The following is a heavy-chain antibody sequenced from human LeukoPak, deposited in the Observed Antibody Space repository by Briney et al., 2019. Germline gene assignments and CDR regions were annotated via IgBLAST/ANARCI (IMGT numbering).Heavy chain of an antibody. CDR3: ASNWGSFDY. D-gene: IGHD7-27*01. J-gene: IGHJ4*02. CDR1: GFTFNNYA. CDR2: ISASGGST. Sequence: PGGSLRLSCAASGFTFNNYAMSWVRQVPGKGLEWVSGISASGGSTSYADSVRGRFTISRDNAKNSLYLQMNSLRAEDTAVYYCASNWGSFDYWGQGTLVTVSS. V-gene: IGHV3-23*01.